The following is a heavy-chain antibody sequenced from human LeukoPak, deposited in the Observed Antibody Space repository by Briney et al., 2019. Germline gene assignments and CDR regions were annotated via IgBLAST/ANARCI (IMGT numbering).Heavy chain of an antibody. J-gene: IGHJ4*02. CDR2: IYYSGST. V-gene: IGHV4-59*08. D-gene: IGHD1-14*01. CDR1: GGSISSYY. CDR3: ARHGTISSESYFDY. Sequence: SETLSLTCSVSGGSISSYYWSWIRQPPGKGLEWIGYIYYSGSTNYNPSLKSRVTISVDTSKNQFSLKLSSVTAADTAVYYCARHGTISSESYFDYWGQGALVTVSS.